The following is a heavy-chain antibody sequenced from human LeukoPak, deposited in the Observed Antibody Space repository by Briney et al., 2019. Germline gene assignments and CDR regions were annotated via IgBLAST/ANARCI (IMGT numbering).Heavy chain of an antibody. CDR2: IRYDGSNK. V-gene: IGHV3-30*02. D-gene: IGHD3-3*01. CDR1: GFTFSSYG. Sequence: GRSLRLSCAASGFTFSSYGMHWVRQAPGKGLEWVAFIRYDGSNKYYADSVKGRFTISRDNSKNTLYLQMNSLRAEDTAVYYCAKDRTTRSGYPYYFDYWGQGTLVTVSS. CDR3: AKDRTTRSGYPYYFDY. J-gene: IGHJ4*02.